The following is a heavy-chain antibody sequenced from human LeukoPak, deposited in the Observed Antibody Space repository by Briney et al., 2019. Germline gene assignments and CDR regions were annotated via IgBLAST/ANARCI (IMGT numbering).Heavy chain of an antibody. CDR3: AGGGIAVAANY. V-gene: IGHV3-30*03. Sequence: GGSLRLSCAASGFTFSSYGMHWVRQAPGKGLEWVAVISYDGSNKYYADSVKGRFTVSRDNSKNTLYLQMNSLRAEDTAVYYCAGGGIAVAANYWGQGTLVTVSS. D-gene: IGHD6-19*01. CDR2: ISYDGSNK. CDR1: GFTFSSYG. J-gene: IGHJ4*02.